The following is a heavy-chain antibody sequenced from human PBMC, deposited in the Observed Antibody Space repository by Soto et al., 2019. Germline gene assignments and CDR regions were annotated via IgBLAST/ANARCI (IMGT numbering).Heavy chain of an antibody. Sequence: GGSLRLSCAASGFTVSSNYMSWVRQAPGKGLEWVSVIYSGGSTYYADSVKGRFTISRDNSKNTLYLQMNSLRAEDTAVYYCARAHRQCSSTSCFTSQDYYYYMDVWGKGTTVTVSS. D-gene: IGHD2-2*02. CDR3: ARAHRQCSSTSCFTSQDYYYYMDV. J-gene: IGHJ6*03. V-gene: IGHV3-66*01. CDR2: IYSGGST. CDR1: GFTVSSNY.